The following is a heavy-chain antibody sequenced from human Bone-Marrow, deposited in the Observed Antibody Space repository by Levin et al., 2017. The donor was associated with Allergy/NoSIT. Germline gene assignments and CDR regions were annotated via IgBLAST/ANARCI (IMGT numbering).Heavy chain of an antibody. J-gene: IGHJ4*02. Sequence: GGSLRLSCSGSGYTFTNYWIGWVRQMPGKGLEWMGIIYPGDSDTKYSPSFQGQVTISADKSISTAYLQWSSLKASDTAMYYCARRQYTNSWYYFDYWGQGTLVTVSS. CDR2: IYPGDSDT. V-gene: IGHV5-51*01. CDR3: ARRQYTNSWYYFDY. CDR1: GYTFTNYW. D-gene: IGHD2-2*02.